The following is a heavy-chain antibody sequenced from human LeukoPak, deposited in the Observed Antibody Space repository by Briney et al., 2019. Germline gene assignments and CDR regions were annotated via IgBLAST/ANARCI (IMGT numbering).Heavy chain of an antibody. CDR2: IKQDGSKK. CDR3: TRVGYIDEGIDY. D-gene: IGHD5-24*01. J-gene: IGHJ4*02. CDR1: GFPFSSYW. V-gene: IGHV3-7*04. Sequence: GGSLRLSCVASGFPFSSYWMTWVRQAPGKGLEWVANIKQDGSKKSYVDSAKGRFTISRDNAKNSLYLQMNSLRAEDTAIYYCTRVGYIDEGIDYWGQGTLVTVSS.